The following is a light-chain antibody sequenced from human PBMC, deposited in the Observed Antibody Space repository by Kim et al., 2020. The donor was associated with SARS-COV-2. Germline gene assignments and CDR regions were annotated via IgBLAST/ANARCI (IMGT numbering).Light chain of an antibody. J-gene: IGLJ3*02. CDR1: RGHSSYA. V-gene: IGLV4-69*01. CDR3: QTWGTGTWV. CDR2: LNSDGSH. Sequence: SIKLTGTLSRGHSSYAIAWHQQQPEKGPRYLMKLNSDGSHTKGDGIPDRFSGSSSGAERYLTISSLQSEDEADYYCQTWGTGTWVFGGGTQLTVL.